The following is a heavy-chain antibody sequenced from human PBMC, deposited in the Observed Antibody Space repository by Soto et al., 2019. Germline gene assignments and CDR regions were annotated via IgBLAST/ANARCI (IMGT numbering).Heavy chain of an antibody. Sequence: SVKVSCKASGGTFSSYAISWVRQAPGQGLERMGGIIPIFGTANYAQKFQGRVTITADESTCTAYMELSILRSEDSAVYYCARDQEKDGYNRGQFDYWGQGTLVTVSS. D-gene: IGHD5-12*01. CDR2: IIPIFGTA. V-gene: IGHV1-69*13. CDR1: GGTFSSYA. J-gene: IGHJ4*02. CDR3: ARDQEKDGYNRGQFDY.